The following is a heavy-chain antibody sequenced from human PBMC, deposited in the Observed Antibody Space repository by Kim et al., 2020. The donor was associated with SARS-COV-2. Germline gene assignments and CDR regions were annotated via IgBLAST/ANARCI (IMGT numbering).Heavy chain of an antibody. CDR2: ILSDRTAPYYGSDT. Sequence: GGSLRLSCAASGFTFSNYGMHWVRQAPGKGLEWVAVILSDRTAPYYGSDTYYADSVKGRFTVSRDNSKNTLYLQMNSLRGEDTAVYYCAKDRGYTYGDENFFDCWGQGTLVTVSS. J-gene: IGHJ4*02. CDR3: AKDRGYTYGDENFFDC. CDR1: GFTFSNYG. D-gene: IGHD5-18*01. V-gene: IGHV3-30*18.